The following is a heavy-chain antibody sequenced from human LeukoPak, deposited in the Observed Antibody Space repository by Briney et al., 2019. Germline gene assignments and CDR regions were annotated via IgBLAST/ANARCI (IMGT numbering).Heavy chain of an antibody. CDR3: GAYGSGSYYAIDY. V-gene: IGHV3-7*03. CDR2: IKQDGSEK. J-gene: IGHJ4*02. CDR1: GFTFSSYW. D-gene: IGHD3-10*01. Sequence: GGSLRLSCAASGFTFSSYWMNWVRQAPGKGLEWVANIKQDGSEKYYVDSLKGRFTISRDNAKNSLYLQMNSLRAEDTAVYYCGAYGSGSYYAIDYWGQGTLVTVSS.